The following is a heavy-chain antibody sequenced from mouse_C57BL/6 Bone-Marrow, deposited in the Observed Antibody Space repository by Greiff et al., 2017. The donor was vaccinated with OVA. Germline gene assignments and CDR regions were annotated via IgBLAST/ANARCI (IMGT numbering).Heavy chain of an antibody. J-gene: IGHJ3*01. V-gene: IGHV1-81*01. CDR1: GYTFTSYG. CDR3: ARRGDYLAY. Sequence: QVQLQQSGAELARPGASVKLSCKASGYTFTSYGISWVKQRTGQGLEWIGEIYPRSGNTYYNEKFKGKATLTADKSSSTAYMELRSLTSEDSAVYFCARRGDYLAYWGQGTLVTVSA. D-gene: IGHD2-4*01. CDR2: IYPRSGNT.